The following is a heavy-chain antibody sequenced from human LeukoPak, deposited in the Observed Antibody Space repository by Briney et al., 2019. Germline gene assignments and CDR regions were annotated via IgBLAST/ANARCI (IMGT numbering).Heavy chain of an antibody. CDR3: ARGGRGPDF. Sequence: GALRLSCATSGFTFSTFGMHWVRQAPGKALVWVSRINSDGSSTNYADSVKGRFTISRDNAKNTLYLQMSGLRVEDTAVYYCARGGRGPDFWGQGTLVTVSS. V-gene: IGHV3-74*01. J-gene: IGHJ4*02. D-gene: IGHD3-10*01. CDR1: GFTFSTFG. CDR2: INSDGSST.